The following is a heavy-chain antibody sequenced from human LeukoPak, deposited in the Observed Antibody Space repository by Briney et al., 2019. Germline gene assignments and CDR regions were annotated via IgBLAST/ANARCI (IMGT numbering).Heavy chain of an antibody. Sequence: PSETLSLTCAVYGGSFSGYYWSWIRQPPGKGLEWIGEINQSGSTNYNPAPKSGVTISVDTSKNQSSLKMSSVTAADTAVYYCARGDNIVVVVAATRGDAFDIWGQGTMVTVSS. V-gene: IGHV4-34*01. CDR1: GGSFSGYY. CDR3: ARGDNIVVVVAATRGDAFDI. CDR2: INQSGST. D-gene: IGHD2-15*01. J-gene: IGHJ3*02.